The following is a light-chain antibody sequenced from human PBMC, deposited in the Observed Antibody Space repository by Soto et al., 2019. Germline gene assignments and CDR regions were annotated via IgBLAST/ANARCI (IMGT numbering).Light chain of an antibody. V-gene: IGKV1-9*01. CDR3: QQLNSYPPYT. CDR2: AAS. Sequence: IQLTQSPSSLSASVGDRVTITCRASQGISSYLACYQQKPGKAPKLLIYAASTLQSGVPSRFSGSGSWTDFTLTISSLQPEDFATYYCQQLNSYPPYTFGQGTKLEIK. CDR1: QGISSY. J-gene: IGKJ2*01.